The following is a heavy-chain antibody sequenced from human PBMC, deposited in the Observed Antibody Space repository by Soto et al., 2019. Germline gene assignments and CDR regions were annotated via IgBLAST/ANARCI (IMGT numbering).Heavy chain of an antibody. CDR2: ISSSGSTI. V-gene: IGHV3-11*01. J-gene: IGHJ4*02. CDR1: GFTFSDYY. D-gene: IGHD2-8*01. CDR3: ARDCSNGLCPFDY. Sequence: GGSLRLSCAASGFTFSDYYTNWIRQAPGKGLEWVSYISSSGSTIYYADSVKGRFTISRDNAKNSLYLQMNSLRAEDTAVYYCARDCSNGLCPFDYWGQGTLVTVSS.